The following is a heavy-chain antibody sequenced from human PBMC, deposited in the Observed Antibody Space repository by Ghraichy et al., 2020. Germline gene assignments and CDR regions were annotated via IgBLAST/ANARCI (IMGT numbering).Heavy chain of an antibody. CDR3: ARGFEYQLLYYYGMDV. CDR2: IGTAGDT. D-gene: IGHD2-2*01. J-gene: IGHJ6*02. V-gene: IGHV3-13*01. Sequence: GGSLRLSCAASGFTFSSYDMHWVRQATGKGLEWVSAIGTAGDTYYPGSVKGRFTISRENAKNSLYLQMNSLRAEDTAVYYCARGFEYQLLYYYGMDVWGQGTTVTVSS. CDR1: GFTFSSYD.